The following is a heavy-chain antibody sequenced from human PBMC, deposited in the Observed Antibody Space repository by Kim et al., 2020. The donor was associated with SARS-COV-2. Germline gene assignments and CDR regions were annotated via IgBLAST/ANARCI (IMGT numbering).Heavy chain of an antibody. D-gene: IGHD5-18*01. J-gene: IGHJ4*02. CDR3: VRDDGADTWTFDY. CDR1: GFTFRNYE. CDR2: INYGGNNI. V-gene: IGHV3-48*03. Sequence: GGSLRLSCAASGFTFRNYEMNWVRQAPGKGLEWISYINYGGNNIYYADSVKDRFTISRVNTKNSVYLHMHSLRAEDTGIYYCVRDDGADTWTFDYWGQGAPVTVSS.